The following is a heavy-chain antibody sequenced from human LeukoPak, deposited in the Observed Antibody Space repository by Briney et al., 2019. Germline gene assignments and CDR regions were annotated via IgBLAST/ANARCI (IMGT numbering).Heavy chain of an antibody. Sequence: RSSETLSLTCAVYGGSFSGYYWSWIRQPPGKGLEWIGEINHSGSTNYNPSLKSRVTISVDTSKNQFSLKLSSVTAADTAVYYCARGGTTTVTTSSSPRAKVGRKYYFDYWGQGTLVTVSS. CDR1: GGSFSGYY. D-gene: IGHD4-11*01. CDR2: INHSGST. CDR3: ARGGTTTVTTSSSPRAKVGRKYYFDY. V-gene: IGHV4-34*01. J-gene: IGHJ4*02.